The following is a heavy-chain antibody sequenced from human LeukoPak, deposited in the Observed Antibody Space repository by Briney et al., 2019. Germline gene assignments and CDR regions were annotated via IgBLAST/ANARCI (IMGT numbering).Heavy chain of an antibody. CDR1: GFTFSDYY. CDR2: ISGSGGST. Sequence: GGSLRLSCAASGFTFSDYYMSWIRQAPGKGLEWVSAISGSGGSTYYADSVKGRFTISRDNSKNTLYLQMNSLRAEDTAVYYCAKARTTGYDDLFDYWGQGTLVTVSS. D-gene: IGHD1-1*01. CDR3: AKARTTGYDDLFDY. V-gene: IGHV3-23*01. J-gene: IGHJ4*02.